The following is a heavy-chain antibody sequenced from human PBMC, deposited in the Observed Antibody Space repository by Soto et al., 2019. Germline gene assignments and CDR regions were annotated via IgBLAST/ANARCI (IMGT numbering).Heavy chain of an antibody. Sequence: QVQLQQWGAGLLKPSEAMSLTCAVYGGSFRGYYWSWIRQPPGQGLEWIGEINDSGSTNYNPSLNSRFTILVDTSKNQFSLRLTSMTAADTAVYYCARGEGGFQFWGQGTLVTVSS. J-gene: IGHJ1*01. V-gene: IGHV4-34*02. CDR1: GGSFRGYY. CDR3: ARGEGGFQF. CDR2: INDSGST.